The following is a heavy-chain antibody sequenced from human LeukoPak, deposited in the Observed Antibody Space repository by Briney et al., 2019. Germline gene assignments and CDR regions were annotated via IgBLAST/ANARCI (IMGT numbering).Heavy chain of an antibody. V-gene: IGHV3-64*01. D-gene: IGHD4-11*01. CDR3: ARGRTTVTPDRICYYYYGMDV. CDR1: GFTFSSYA. J-gene: IGHJ6*02. Sequence: GGSLRLSCAASGFTFSSYAMHWVRQAPGEGLEYVSAISSNVGSTYYANSVKGRFTISRDNSKNTLYLQMGSLRAEDMAVYYCARGRTTVTPDRICYYYYGMDVWGQGTTVTVSS. CDR2: ISSNVGST.